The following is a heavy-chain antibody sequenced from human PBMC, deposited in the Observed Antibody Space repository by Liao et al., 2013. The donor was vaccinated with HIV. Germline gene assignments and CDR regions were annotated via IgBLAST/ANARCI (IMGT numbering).Heavy chain of an antibody. J-gene: IGHJ6*03. CDR3: AKSDYGTGSDRYSYFYTDV. Sequence: QMQLQESGPGLVKPSETLSLTCSVSGGSISGSTFYWGWIRQAPGKGLEYIGTIYSSGRTNLNSSFKSRVTISMDTSKNQFSMKMSSVTATDTAVYYCAKSDYGTGSDRYSYFYTDVWGKGPRSPSP. V-gene: IGHV4-39*07. CDR2: IYSSGRT. CDR1: GGSISGSTFY. D-gene: IGHD3-10*01.